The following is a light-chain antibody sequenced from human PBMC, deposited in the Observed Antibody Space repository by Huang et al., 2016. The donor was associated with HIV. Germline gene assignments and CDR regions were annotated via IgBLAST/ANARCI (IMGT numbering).Light chain of an antibody. Sequence: EIVLTQSPGTLSLSPGERATLPCRASQSVSSSYLAWYQQKPGPAPRLLIYGATSRATGIPDRVSGSGSGRDFTLTISRLEPEDFAVYYCQQYGSSPRTFGGGTKVEIK. J-gene: IGKJ4*01. CDR1: QSVSSSY. CDR2: GAT. CDR3: QQYGSSPRT. V-gene: IGKV3-20*01.